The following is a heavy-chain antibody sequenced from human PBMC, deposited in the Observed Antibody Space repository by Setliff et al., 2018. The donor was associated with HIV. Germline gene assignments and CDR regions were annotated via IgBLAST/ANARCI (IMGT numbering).Heavy chain of an antibody. D-gene: IGHD6-19*01. J-gene: IGHJ4*02. CDR1: GGSFSGYY. V-gene: IGHV4-4*09. CDR3: EVAGQ. CDR2: IYNSAST. Sequence: PSETLSLTCAVYGGSFSGYYWTWIRQPPGKGLEWIGYIYNSASTSYNPSLKSRVTISVDTSKNQFSLKLRSVTAADTAVYYCEVAGQWGQGTLVTVSS.